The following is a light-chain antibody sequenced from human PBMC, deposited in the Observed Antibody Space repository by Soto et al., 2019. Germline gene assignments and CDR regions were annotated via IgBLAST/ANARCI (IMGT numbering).Light chain of an antibody. J-gene: IGKJ4*01. CDR3: QQYDNLPLT. Sequence: DIAMTQSPSPLSASVVDRVTITCQASQDIKNYLNWYQQKSGKAPKLLIYDASDLETGVPSRFSGSGSGTDFTFTINSLQPEDIATYYCQQYDNLPLTFGGGTKVDIK. CDR1: QDIKNY. CDR2: DAS. V-gene: IGKV1-33*01.